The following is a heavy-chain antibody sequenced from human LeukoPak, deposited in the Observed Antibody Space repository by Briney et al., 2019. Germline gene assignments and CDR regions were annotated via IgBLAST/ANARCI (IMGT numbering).Heavy chain of an antibody. J-gene: IGHJ1*01. D-gene: IGHD3-10*01. CDR3: ARDLRGELSPGVGYFQH. Sequence: SQTLSLTCAISGDSVSSNSAAWNWIRQSPSRGLEWLGRTYYRSKWYNDYAVSVKSRITINPDTSKNLFSLQLNSVTPEDTAVYYCARDLRGELSPGVGYFQHWGQGTLVTVSS. CDR1: GDSVSSNSAA. CDR2: TYYRSKWYN. V-gene: IGHV6-1*01.